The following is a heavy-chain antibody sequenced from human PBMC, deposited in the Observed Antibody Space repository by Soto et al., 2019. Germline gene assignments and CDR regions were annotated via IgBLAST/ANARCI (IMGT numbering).Heavy chain of an antibody. V-gene: IGHV1-8*01. J-gene: IGHJ6*02. CDR1: GYTFTSYD. D-gene: IGHD6-13*01. Sequence: ASVKVSCKASGYTFTSYDINWVRQATGQGLEWMGWMNPNSGNTGYAQKFQGRVTMTRNTSISTAYMELSSLRSEDTAVYYCARAYSSSSPYYYCYGMDVWGQGTTVTVSS. CDR3: ARAYSSSSPYYYCYGMDV. CDR2: MNPNSGNT.